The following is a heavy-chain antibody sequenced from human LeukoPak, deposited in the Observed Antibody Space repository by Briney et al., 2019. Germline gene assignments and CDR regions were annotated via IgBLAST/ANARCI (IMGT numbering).Heavy chain of an antibody. CDR1: GGSISSYY. CDR3: ASRVYDSSGYYPLDY. CDR2: IYYSGST. D-gene: IGHD3-22*01. J-gene: IGHJ4*02. Sequence: PSETLSLTCTASGGSISSYYWSWIRQPPGKGLEWIGYIYYSGSTNYNPSLKSRVTISVDTSKNQFSLKLSSVTAADTAVYYCASRVYDSSGYYPLDYWGQGTLVTVSS. V-gene: IGHV4-59*08.